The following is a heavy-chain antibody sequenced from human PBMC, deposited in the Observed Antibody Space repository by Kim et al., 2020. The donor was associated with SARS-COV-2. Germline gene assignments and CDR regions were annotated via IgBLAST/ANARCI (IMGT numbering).Heavy chain of an antibody. D-gene: IGHD3-9*01. CDR1: GGSISSGGYY. CDR3: ARDRQERYFDWLTRYGMDV. Sequence: SETLSLTCTVSGGSISSGGYYWSWIRQHPGKGLEWIGYIYYSGSTYYNPSLKSRVTISVDTSKNQFSLKLSSVTAADTAVYYCARDRQERYFDWLTRYGMDVWGQGTTVTVSS. CDR2: IYYSGST. J-gene: IGHJ6*02. V-gene: IGHV4-31*03.